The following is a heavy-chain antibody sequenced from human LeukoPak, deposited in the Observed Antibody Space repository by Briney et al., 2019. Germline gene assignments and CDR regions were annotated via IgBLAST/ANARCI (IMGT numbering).Heavy chain of an antibody. V-gene: IGHV3-11*01. D-gene: IGHD2-8*01. CDR3: STDPRLLIY. Sequence: GGSLRLSCVVSGFGFSDSYMAWIRQTPGKGLEWLAYISGSGSDMYYADSVKGRFTISRDNAKNSLYLQMNSLRPDDTALYYCSTDPRLLIYWGHGTLVTVSS. CDR2: ISGSGSDM. CDR1: GFGFSDSY. J-gene: IGHJ4*01.